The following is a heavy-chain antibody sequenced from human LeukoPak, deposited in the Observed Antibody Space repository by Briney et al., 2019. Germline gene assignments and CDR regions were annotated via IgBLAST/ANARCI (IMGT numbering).Heavy chain of an antibody. J-gene: IGHJ4*02. Sequence: GGSLRLSCAAARCTFSSYWMSWVRQAPGKGLERVANIKQDGSEKYYVDSVRGRFTISRDNAKNSLYLQMNSLRAEDTAVYYCARAVGNSGTDYWGQGTLVTVSS. CDR2: IKQDGSEK. V-gene: IGHV3-7*04. D-gene: IGHD4-23*01. CDR3: ARAVGNSGTDY. CDR1: RCTFSSYW.